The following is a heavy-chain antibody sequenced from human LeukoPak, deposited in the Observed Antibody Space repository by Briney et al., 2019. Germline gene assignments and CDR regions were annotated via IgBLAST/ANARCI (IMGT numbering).Heavy chain of an antibody. V-gene: IGHV3-23*01. Sequence: GGSLRLSCAASGFTFSSYAMSWVRQAPGKGLEWVSAISGSGGSTYYADSVKGRFTTSRDNSKNTLYLQMNSLRAEDTAVYYCAKQGMVAATRAVDYWGQGTLVTVSS. CDR2: ISGSGGST. CDR1: GFTFSSYA. D-gene: IGHD2-15*01. J-gene: IGHJ4*02. CDR3: AKQGMVAATRAVDY.